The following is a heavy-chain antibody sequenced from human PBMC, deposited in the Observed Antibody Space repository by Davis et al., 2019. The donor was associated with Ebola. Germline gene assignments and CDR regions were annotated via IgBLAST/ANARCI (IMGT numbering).Heavy chain of an antibody. J-gene: IGHJ4*02. D-gene: IGHD2-2*01. CDR2: IMQDGSEK. V-gene: IGHV3-7*03. Sequence: PGGSLRLSCAASGFTFSCYWMSWVRQAPGKGLEWVANIMQDGSEKYYVDSVKGRFTISRDNAKNSVYLQMNSLRADDTAVYYCARDPRWHSTSGSRLDYWGQGTLVTVSS. CDR3: ARDPRWHSTSGSRLDY. CDR1: GFTFSCYW.